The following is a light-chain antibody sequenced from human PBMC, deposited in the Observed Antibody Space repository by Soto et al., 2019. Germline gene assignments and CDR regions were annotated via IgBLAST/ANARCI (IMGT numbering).Light chain of an antibody. CDR3: QQYQTAPPSYT. J-gene: IGKJ2*01. V-gene: IGKV3-20*01. CDR2: GAS. CDR1: QSLTSDY. Sequence: EIVLTQSPGTLSLSPGERATLSCRASQSLTSDYLAWYQQKPGQAPRLLIYGASSRAAVIPDRFSGSGSGTDFTLPISRLEPEDFAVYYCQQYQTAPPSYTFGQGTKLEI.